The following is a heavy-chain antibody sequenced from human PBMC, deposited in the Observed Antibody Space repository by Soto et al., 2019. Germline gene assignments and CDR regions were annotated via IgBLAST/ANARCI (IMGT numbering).Heavy chain of an antibody. J-gene: IGHJ4*02. CDR2: IYYTGST. V-gene: IGHV4-39*07. Sequence: PSETLSLTCTFSGDYISSTKYYWGWIRQPPGKGLEWIGSIYYTGSTYYNPSLKSRVTISVDRSKSQFSLKLSSVTAADTAVYYCARDGSGGSGWYNYFDYWGQGILVTAPQ. D-gene: IGHD6-19*01. CDR3: ARDGSGGSGWYNYFDY. CDR1: GDYISSTKYY.